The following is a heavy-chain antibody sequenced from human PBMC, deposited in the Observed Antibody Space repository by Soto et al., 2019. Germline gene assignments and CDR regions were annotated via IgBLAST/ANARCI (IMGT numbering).Heavy chain of an antibody. V-gene: IGHV1-3*01. CDR3: ASTITARRGRVY. Sequence: QVQLVQSGAEVKKPGASGKVSCKASGYTFTNYPMHWVRQAPGHRLEWMGWINAGNGNTKFSQKFQGRVTITRDTSASTAYIELSSLRSEDTAVYYCASTITARRGRVYWGQGTLVTVSS. J-gene: IGHJ4*02. CDR1: GYTFTNYP. CDR2: INAGNGNT. D-gene: IGHD6-6*01.